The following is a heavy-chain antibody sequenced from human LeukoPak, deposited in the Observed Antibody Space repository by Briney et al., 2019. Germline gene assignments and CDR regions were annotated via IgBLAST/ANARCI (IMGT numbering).Heavy chain of an antibody. Sequence: GGSLRLSCAASGVTSSSYALNWVRQAPGKGLEWVATVSGSGDRMYHADSVKGRFTISRDNSKNTIYLQMNSLRAEDTALYYCAKAAAAPGFDFWGQGTLVTVSS. CDR2: VSGSGDRM. CDR1: GVTSSSYA. D-gene: IGHD6-13*01. V-gene: IGHV3-23*01. J-gene: IGHJ4*02. CDR3: AKAAAAPGFDF.